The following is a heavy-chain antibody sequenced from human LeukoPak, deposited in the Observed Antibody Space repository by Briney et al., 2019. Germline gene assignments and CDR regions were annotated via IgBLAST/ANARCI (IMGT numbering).Heavy chain of an antibody. J-gene: IGHJ4*02. CDR2: IYYSGST. CDR1: GGSISSYY. D-gene: IGHD2-2*01. CDR3: ARGSGGYCSSTSCPSPFDY. Sequence: PSETLSLTCTVSGGSISSYYWSWIRQPPGKGLEWIGYIYYSGSTNYNSSLKSRVTISVDTSKNQFSLKLSSVTAADTAVYYCARGSGGYCSSTSCPSPFDYWGQGTLVTVSS. V-gene: IGHV4-59*08.